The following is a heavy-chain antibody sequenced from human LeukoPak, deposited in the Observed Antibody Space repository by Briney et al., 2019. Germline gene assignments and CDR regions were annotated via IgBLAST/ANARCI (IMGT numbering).Heavy chain of an antibody. Sequence: HPGGSLRLSCAASGFTFSTYNMNWVRQAPGKGLEWVSHITSSSTNIYYADSVKGRFTISRDNSKNTLYLQMNSLRAEDTAVYYCAKGLRSSSGYYYYGMDVWGKGTTVTVSS. D-gene: IGHD6-6*01. J-gene: IGHJ6*04. CDR3: AKGLRSSSGYYYYGMDV. CDR1: GFTFSTYN. V-gene: IGHV3-48*01. CDR2: ITSSSTNI.